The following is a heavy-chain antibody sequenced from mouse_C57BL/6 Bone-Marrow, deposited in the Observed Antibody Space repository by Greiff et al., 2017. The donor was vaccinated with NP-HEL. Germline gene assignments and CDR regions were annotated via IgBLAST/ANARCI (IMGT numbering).Heavy chain of an antibody. V-gene: IGHV2-2*01. CDR2: IWSGGST. Sequence: VKLVESGPGLVQPSQSLSITCTVSGFSLTSYGVHWVRQSPGKGLEWLGVIWSGGSTDYNAAFISRLSISKDNPKSQVFFKMNSLQADDTAIYYCARNWGVMVAYWGQGTLVTVSA. J-gene: IGHJ3*01. CDR3: ARNWGVMVAY. CDR1: GFSLTSYG. D-gene: IGHD1-1*02.